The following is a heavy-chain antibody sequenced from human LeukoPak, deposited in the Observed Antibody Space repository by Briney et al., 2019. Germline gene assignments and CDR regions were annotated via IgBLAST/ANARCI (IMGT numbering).Heavy chain of an antibody. V-gene: IGHV6-1*01. J-gene: IGHJ6*02. CDR2: TCYRSKWYI. Sequence: SQTLSLTCAISGDGVSGNSVAWNWIRQSPSRGLEWLGRTCYRSKWYIDYAESVKSRIIINPDTSKNQFSLQLSSVTPEDTAVYYCARGDDYSPYGMDVWGQGTTVTVSS. CDR1: GDGVSGNSVA. CDR3: ARGDDYSPYGMDV. D-gene: IGHD4-11*01.